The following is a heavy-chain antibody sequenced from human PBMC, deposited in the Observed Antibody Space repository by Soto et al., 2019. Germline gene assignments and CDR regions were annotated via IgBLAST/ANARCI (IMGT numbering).Heavy chain of an antibody. V-gene: IGHV4-34*01. CDR2: INHSGST. D-gene: IGHD6-6*01. J-gene: IGHJ5*02. CDR3: ARGNWIAARWFDP. Sequence: LSLTCAVYGGSFSGYYWSWIRQPPGKGLEWIGEINHSGSTNYNPSLKSRVTISVDTSKNQFSLKLSSVTAADTAVYYCARGNWIAARWFDPWGQGTLVTVSS. CDR1: GGSFSGYY.